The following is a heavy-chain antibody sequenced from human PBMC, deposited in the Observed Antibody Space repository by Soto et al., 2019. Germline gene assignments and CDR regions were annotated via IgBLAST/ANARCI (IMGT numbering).Heavy chain of an antibody. CDR3: ARGRIRYFGSGGPRYCGMDV. V-gene: IGHV1-18*01. CDR1: GYTFTSYG. Sequence: QVQLVQSGAEVKKPGASVKVSCKASGYTFTSYGISWVRQAPGQGLEWMGWISAYNGNTNYAQKLQGRVTMTTDTPTHTAYMELRSLRADDTAVHYCARGRIRYFGSGGPRYCGMDVLGQGTPVTVSS. J-gene: IGHJ6*01. CDR2: ISAYNGNT. D-gene: IGHD3-10*01.